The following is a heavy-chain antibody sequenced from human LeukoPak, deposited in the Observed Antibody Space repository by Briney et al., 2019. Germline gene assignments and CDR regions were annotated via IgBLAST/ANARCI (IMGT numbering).Heavy chain of an antibody. CDR3: ATKVPGTSHFSH. V-gene: IGHV3-74*01. Sequence: GGSLRLSCAASGFTFSTYWMHWVRQAPGKGLVWVSRINRDGRSTGYADSVKGRFTISRDNAKNSLYLQMNSLRAEDTAVYYCATKVPGTSHFSHWGQGILVTVSS. J-gene: IGHJ4*02. D-gene: IGHD4/OR15-4a*01. CDR2: INRDGRST. CDR1: GFTFSTYW.